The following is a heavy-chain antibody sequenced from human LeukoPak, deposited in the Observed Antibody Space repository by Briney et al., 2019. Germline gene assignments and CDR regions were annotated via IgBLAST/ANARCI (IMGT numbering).Heavy chain of an antibody. J-gene: IGHJ5*02. Sequence: ASVKVSCKASGYTFTGYYMHWVRQAPGQGLEWMGWINPNSGGTNYAQKFQGRVTMTRDTSISTAYMELSRLRSDDTAVYYCARDEGLDIVVVGCFGPWGQGTLITVSS. D-gene: IGHD2-2*01. V-gene: IGHV1-2*02. CDR2: INPNSGGT. CDR3: ARDEGLDIVVVGCFGP. CDR1: GYTFTGYY.